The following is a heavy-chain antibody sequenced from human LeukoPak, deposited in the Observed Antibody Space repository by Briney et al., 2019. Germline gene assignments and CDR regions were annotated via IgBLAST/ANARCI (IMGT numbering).Heavy chain of an antibody. D-gene: IGHD1-26*01. CDR1: GFTFGSYA. J-gene: IGHJ5*02. Sequence: GGSLRLSCAASGFTFGSYAMSWVRQAPGKGLEWVSDINGSGGSTYYTDSVKGRFTISRDNSKNTLYLQMNSLRAEDTAIYYCAKKYSTGLDPWGQGTLVTVSS. CDR2: INGSGGST. V-gene: IGHV3-23*01. CDR3: AKKYSTGLDP.